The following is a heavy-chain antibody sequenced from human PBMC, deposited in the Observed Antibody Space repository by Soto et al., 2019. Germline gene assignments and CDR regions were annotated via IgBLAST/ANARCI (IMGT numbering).Heavy chain of an antibody. J-gene: IGHJ4*02. Sequence: EEQLVESGGGLVQPGGSLILSCAASGFSFSTHYMNWVRQTPGKGLEWVSSINRDSTVIKYADSVKGRFTISRDNARNSLSLQMNSLRAEDTAVYYCLNGDYYVGPGTLVTVSS. V-gene: IGHV3-48*01. CDR1: GFSFSTHY. D-gene: IGHD3-16*01. CDR3: LNGDYY. CDR2: INRDSTVI.